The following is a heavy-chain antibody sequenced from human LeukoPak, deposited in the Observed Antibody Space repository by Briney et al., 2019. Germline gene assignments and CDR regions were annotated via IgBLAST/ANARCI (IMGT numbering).Heavy chain of an antibody. CDR1: GFTFSSYA. D-gene: IGHD2-2*01. CDR3: AKEKAGYCSSTSCFDGYDY. Sequence: PGGSLRLSCAASGFTFSSYAMSWVRQAPGKGLEWVSAIGGSGGSTYYADSVKGRFSISRDNSKNTLYLQLNSLRAEDTAVYYCAKEKAGYCSSTSCFDGYDYWGQGTLVTVSS. J-gene: IGHJ4*02. CDR2: IGGSGGST. V-gene: IGHV3-23*01.